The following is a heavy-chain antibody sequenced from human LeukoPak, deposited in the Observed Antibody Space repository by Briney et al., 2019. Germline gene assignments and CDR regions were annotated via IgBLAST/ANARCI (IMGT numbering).Heavy chain of an antibody. D-gene: IGHD6-13*01. J-gene: IGHJ4*02. V-gene: IGHV4-39*01. Sequence: PSETLSLTCTVSGGSICSSSYYWGWIRQPPGKGLEWIGSIYYSGSTYYNPSLKSRVTISVDTSKNQFSLKLSSVTAADTAVYYCARRSIAAAKIDYWGQGTLVTVSS. CDR2: IYYSGST. CDR3: ARRSIAAAKIDY. CDR1: GGSICSSSYY.